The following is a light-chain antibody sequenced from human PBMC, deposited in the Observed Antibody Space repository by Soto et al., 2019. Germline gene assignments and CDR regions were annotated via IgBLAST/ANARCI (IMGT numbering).Light chain of an antibody. J-gene: IGLJ1*01. Sequence: QSVLTQPPSASGTPGQRGTISCSGSSSNIVSKTVNWYQQLPGTAPKLLIYSNYQRPSGVPDRFSGSKSGTSASLAISGLQSEDEADYYCSAWDASLNGYVFGTGTQLPVL. CDR3: SAWDASLNGYV. V-gene: IGLV1-44*01. CDR1: SSNIVSKT. CDR2: SNY.